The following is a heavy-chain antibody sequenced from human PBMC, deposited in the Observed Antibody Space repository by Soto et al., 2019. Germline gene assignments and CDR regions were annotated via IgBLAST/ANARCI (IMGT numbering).Heavy chain of an antibody. D-gene: IGHD1-1*01. CDR2: ISYDGNVA. CDR3: AKEGPITNWYFDY. Sequence: QVQLVESGGGVVQPGRSLRLSCAASGFTFSNYGMHWVRQAQGKGLEWVIVISYDGNVAYYADSVKGRFTISRDNSKNTLYLQMNSLRTEDTAMYYCAKEGPITNWYFDYWGQGTLVTVSS. V-gene: IGHV3-30*18. CDR1: GFTFSNYG. J-gene: IGHJ4*02.